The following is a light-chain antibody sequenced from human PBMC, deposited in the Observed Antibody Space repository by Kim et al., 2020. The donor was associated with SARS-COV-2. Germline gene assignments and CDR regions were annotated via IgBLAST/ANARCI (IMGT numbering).Light chain of an antibody. CDR1: QDIRNH. CDR2: AAS. CDR3: QQYDSYPRT. J-gene: IGKJ2*01. V-gene: IGKV1-16*02. Sequence: SASVGDRVTIICRASQDIRNHLAWFQQKPGKAPKSLIYAASRLQSGVPFKFSGNGSGTDFTFTITNLHPEDFGTYYCQQYDSYPRTFGQGTKLEI.